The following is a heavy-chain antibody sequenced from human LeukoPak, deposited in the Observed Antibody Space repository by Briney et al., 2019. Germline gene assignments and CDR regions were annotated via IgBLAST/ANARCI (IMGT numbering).Heavy chain of an antibody. CDR1: GFTFSSYW. V-gene: IGHV3-7*01. D-gene: IGHD2-21*01. CDR2: IKQDGSEK. J-gene: IGHJ4*02. Sequence: GGSLRLSCAASGFTFSSYWMSWVRQAPGKGLEWVANIKQDGSEKYYVDSVKGRFTISRDNAKNSLYLQMNSLRAEDTAVYYCAAWYSETTQEHNSGGQGTLVTVSS. CDR3: AAWYSETTQEHNS.